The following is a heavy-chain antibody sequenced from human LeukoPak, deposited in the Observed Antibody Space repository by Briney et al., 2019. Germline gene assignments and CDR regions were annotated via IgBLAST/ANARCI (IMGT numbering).Heavy chain of an antibody. Sequence: ASVKVSCKASGYTFTSYGISWVRQAPGQGLEWMGWISAYNGNTNYAQKLQGRVTMTTDTSTSTAYMELRSLRSDDTAVYYCARGLLYSSSWYGIQNWFDPWGQGTLVTVSS. CDR1: GYTFTSYG. V-gene: IGHV1-18*01. CDR2: ISAYNGNT. J-gene: IGHJ5*02. D-gene: IGHD6-13*01. CDR3: ARGLLYSSSWYGIQNWFDP.